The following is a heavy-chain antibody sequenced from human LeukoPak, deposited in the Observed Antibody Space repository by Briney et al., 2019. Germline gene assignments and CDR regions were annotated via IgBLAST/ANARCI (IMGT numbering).Heavy chain of an antibody. V-gene: IGHV1-2*02. Sequence: ASVKVSCKASGYTFTGYYMHWVRQAPGQGLEWMGWINPNSGGTSYAQKFQGRVTMTRDTSISTAYMELSRLRSDDTAVYYCARSHIVVVTANGPSFDYWGQGTLVTVSS. J-gene: IGHJ4*02. D-gene: IGHD2-21*02. CDR3: ARSHIVVVTANGPSFDY. CDR2: INPNSGGT. CDR1: GYTFTGYY.